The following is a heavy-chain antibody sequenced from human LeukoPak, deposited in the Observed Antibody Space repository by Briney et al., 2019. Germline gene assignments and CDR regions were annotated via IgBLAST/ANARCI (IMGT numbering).Heavy chain of an antibody. J-gene: IGHJ4*02. Sequence: GGSLRLSCAASGFTFSTYVMSWVRQAPGKGLEWVSAISGSGSSTYYADSVRGRFTISRDNSRNTLYLQMNSLRAEDTAVYHCAKPHYGSGYNSWGQGTLVTVSS. CDR2: ISGSGSST. D-gene: IGHD3-3*02. CDR1: GFTFSTYV. V-gene: IGHV3-23*01. CDR3: AKPHYGSGYNS.